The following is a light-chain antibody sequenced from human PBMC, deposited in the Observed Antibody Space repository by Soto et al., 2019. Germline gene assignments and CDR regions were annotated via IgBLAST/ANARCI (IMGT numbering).Light chain of an antibody. Sequence: DIQMTQSPSSVSASVGDRVTITCRASQTISRWLAWYQQKPGKAPRLLIYTASTLESGVPSRFSASGSGTEFTLTISSLHPDDFATYYCQEYNNYWTFGQGTKV. CDR3: QEYNNYWT. CDR1: QTISRW. CDR2: TAS. J-gene: IGKJ1*01. V-gene: IGKV1-5*01.